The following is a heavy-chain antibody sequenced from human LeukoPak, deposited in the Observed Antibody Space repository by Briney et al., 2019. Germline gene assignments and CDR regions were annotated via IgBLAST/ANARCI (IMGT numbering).Heavy chain of an antibody. CDR3: ATALGYSYGYFDY. J-gene: IGHJ4*02. Sequence: ASVKVSCKVSGYTLTELSMHWVRQAPGKGLEWMGGFDPEDGETINAQKFQGRVTMTEDTSTDTAYMELSSLRSEDTAVYYCATALGYSYGYFDYWGQGTLVTVSS. CDR2: FDPEDGET. V-gene: IGHV1-24*01. D-gene: IGHD5-18*01. CDR1: GYTLTELS.